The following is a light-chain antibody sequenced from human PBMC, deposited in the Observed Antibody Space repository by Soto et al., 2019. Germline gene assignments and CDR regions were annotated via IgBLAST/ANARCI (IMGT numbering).Light chain of an antibody. V-gene: IGKV1-5*03. Sequence: STLSGSVGDRVTITCRASQSISSWLAWYQQKPGTAPKLLIYMASFLQSGVPSRFSGSGSGTEFTLTIGGLQPDDFATYYCQQFNSYPITFGQGTRLEIK. CDR3: QQFNSYPIT. J-gene: IGKJ5*01. CDR1: QSISSW. CDR2: MAS.